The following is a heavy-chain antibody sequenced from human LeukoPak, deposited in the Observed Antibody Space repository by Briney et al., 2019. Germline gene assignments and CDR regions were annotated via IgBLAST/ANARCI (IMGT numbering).Heavy chain of an antibody. CDR1: GFTFSSYE. J-gene: IGHJ4*02. V-gene: IGHV3-48*03. D-gene: IGHD3-9*01. Sequence: GGPLRLFCAASGFTFSSYEMNWVRQAPGKGLEWVSYISSSGSTIYYADSVKGRFTISRDNAKNSLYLQMNSLRAEDTAVYYCAREGDDILTGYYASDWGQGTLVTVSS. CDR2: ISSSGSTI. CDR3: AREGDDILTGYYASD.